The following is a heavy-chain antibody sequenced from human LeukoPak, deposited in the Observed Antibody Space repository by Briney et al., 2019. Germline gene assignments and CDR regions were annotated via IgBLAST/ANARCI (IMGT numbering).Heavy chain of an antibody. CDR2: ISAYNGNT. D-gene: IGHD2-15*01. CDR1: GYTFTSYG. V-gene: IGHV1-18*01. CDR3: ARDCSVSSCHLPI. J-gene: IGHJ3*02. Sequence: GASVKVSCKASGYTFTSYGISWVRQAPGQGLEWMGWISAYNGNTNYAQKFQGRVTMTTDTSTTTAYMELTGLTADDTAVYFCARDCSVSSCHLPIWGQGTMVTVSS.